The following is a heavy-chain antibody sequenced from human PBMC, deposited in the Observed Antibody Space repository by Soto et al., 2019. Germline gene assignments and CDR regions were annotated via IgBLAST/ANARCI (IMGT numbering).Heavy chain of an antibody. CDR3: ARDREGFGELGGDY. D-gene: IGHD3-10*01. CDR1: GYTFNSYG. V-gene: IGHV1-18*01. Sequence: QVQLVQSGAEVKKPGASVKVSCKASGYTFNSYGISWVRQAPGQGLEWMGWISAYSGNTNYAQKLQGRVTMTTDKSTSTADMELRSLRSDDTAVYYCARDREGFGELGGDYWGQGTLVTVSS. J-gene: IGHJ4*02. CDR2: ISAYSGNT.